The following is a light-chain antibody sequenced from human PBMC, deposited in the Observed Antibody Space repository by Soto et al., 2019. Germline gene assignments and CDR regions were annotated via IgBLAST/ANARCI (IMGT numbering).Light chain of an antibody. CDR2: ANN. V-gene: IGLV1-40*01. J-gene: IGLJ1*01. CDR1: SSNIGAGYD. CDR3: QSYDSSRSPLYV. Sequence: QSALTQPPSVSGAPGRRVSISCTGSSSNIGAGYDVHWYQHLPGTAPKLLIYANNNRPSGVPDRFSGSKSGTSASLAITGLQAEDEADYYCQSYDSSRSPLYVFGTGTKVTVL.